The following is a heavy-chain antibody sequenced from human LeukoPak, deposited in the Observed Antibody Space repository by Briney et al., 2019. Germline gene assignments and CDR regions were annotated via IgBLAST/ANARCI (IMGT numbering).Heavy chain of an antibody. D-gene: IGHD3-22*01. V-gene: IGHV4-34*01. CDR2: INHSGSI. Sequence: SETLSLTCGVYGGSFSGYYWSWIRQPPGKGLEWIGEINHSGSINYNPSLKSRVTISVDTSKNQFSLKLSSVTAADTAVYYCARGGGSSGYFLDYWGQGTLVTVSS. J-gene: IGHJ4*02. CDR1: GGSFSGYY. CDR3: ARGGGSSGYFLDY.